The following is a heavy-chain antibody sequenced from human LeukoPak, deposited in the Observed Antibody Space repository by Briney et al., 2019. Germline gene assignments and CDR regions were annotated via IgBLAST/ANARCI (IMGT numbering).Heavy chain of an antibody. V-gene: IGHV1-18*01. CDR3: ARDWGSKADY. Sequence: ASVKVSCKTSGYSFTNYGITWVRQAPGQGLEWMGWISGYNSKPFYAQNFQGRVTMTTDTSTSTVYMELSRLRSDDTAVYYCARDWGSKADYWGQGTLVTVSS. J-gene: IGHJ4*02. CDR2: ISGYNSKP. D-gene: IGHD3-16*01. CDR1: GYSFTNYG.